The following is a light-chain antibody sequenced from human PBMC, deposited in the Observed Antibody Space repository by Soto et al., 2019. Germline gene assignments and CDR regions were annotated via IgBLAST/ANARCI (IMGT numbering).Light chain of an antibody. CDR3: QQRTRWPMT. V-gene: IGKV3-11*01. CDR1: QNLHSF. CDR2: DGS. J-gene: IGKJ5*01. Sequence: EIVLTQSPATLSLSPVEIVTLSCRASQNLHSFLSWYQQRPGQAPRPLIYDGSKRAAGVPDRISGDGSGTDYTLTISSLEPEDFAVYYCQQRTRWPMTFGQGTRLEIK.